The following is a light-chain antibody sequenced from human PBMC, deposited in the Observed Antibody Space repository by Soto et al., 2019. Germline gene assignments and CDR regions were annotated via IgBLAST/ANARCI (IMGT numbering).Light chain of an antibody. CDR3: QQYNNSWT. Sequence: ETVLTQSPVTLSLSPGERATLSCRASQSVSSYLAWYQQKPGQAPRLLIYDASNRATGIPARFSGSGSGTDFTLTISSLQSEDFAVYYCQQYNNSWTFGQGTKVDI. V-gene: IGKV3-11*01. CDR1: QSVSSY. CDR2: DAS. J-gene: IGKJ1*01.